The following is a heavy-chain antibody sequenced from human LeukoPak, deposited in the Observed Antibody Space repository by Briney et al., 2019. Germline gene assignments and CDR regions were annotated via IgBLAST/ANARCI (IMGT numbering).Heavy chain of an antibody. Sequence: ASVKVSCKASGYTFTSYDINWVRQATGQGLEWMGWMNPNSGNTGYAQKFQGRVTMTRNTSISTAYMELSSLRSEDTAVYYCATNRGSYYDYYYYYYMDVWGKGTTVTVSS. D-gene: IGHD1-26*01. CDR3: ATNRGSYYDYYYYYYMDV. CDR1: GYTFTSYD. J-gene: IGHJ6*03. CDR2: MNPNSGNT. V-gene: IGHV1-8*01.